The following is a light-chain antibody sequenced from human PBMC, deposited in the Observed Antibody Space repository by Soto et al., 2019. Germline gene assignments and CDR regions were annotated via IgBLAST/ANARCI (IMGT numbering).Light chain of an antibody. CDR3: SSYTTSNTRQIV. V-gene: IGLV2-14*01. CDR2: DVS. J-gene: IGLJ1*01. Sequence: QSALTQPASVSGSPGQSITISCTGTSSDVGGYNYVSWYQQRPGKAPKFMIYDVSNRPSGVSNRLSGSKSGNTASLTISGLQAEDEADYYCSSYTTSNTRQIVFGTGTKLTVL. CDR1: SSDVGGYNY.